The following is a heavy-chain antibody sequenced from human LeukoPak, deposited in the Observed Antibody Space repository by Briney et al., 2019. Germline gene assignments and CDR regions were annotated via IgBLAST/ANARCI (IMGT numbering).Heavy chain of an antibody. Sequence: GGSLRLSCAASGFTFSSYEMNWVRPAPGKGLEWVSYISSSGSTIHYADSVKGRFTISRDNAKNSLYLQMNSLRADDTAVYYCARALRFLEWFLWGQGTLVIVSS. CDR1: GFTFSSYE. J-gene: IGHJ4*02. D-gene: IGHD3-3*01. V-gene: IGHV3-48*03. CDR3: ARALRFLEWFL. CDR2: ISSSGSTI.